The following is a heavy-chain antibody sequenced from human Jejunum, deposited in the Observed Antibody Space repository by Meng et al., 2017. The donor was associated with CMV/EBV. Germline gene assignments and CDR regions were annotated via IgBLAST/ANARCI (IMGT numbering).Heavy chain of an antibody. J-gene: IGHJ4*02. CDR3: TGLDY. CDR1: GFTFSGDW. V-gene: IGHV3-74*01. CDR2: ITDDGTT. Sequence: VQLEESGGGLVQPGGSLRLSCAASGFTFSGDWMHWVRQAPGKGLVWVSRITDDGTTNYADFVQGRFTISRDNAKNTVYLQMNSLRAEDTGIYYCTGLDYWGQGTLVTVSS.